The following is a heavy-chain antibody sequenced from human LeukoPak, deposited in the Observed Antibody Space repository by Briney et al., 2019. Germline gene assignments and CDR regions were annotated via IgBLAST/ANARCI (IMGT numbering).Heavy chain of an antibody. D-gene: IGHD2-15*01. V-gene: IGHV4-34*01. Sequence: SETLSLTCAVYGGSFSGYYWSWIRQPPGKGLEWIGEINHSGSTNYNPSLKSRVTISVDTSKNQFSLKLSSVTAADTAVYYCARGFLVVVVAASYYHYGMDVWGQGTTVTVSS. CDR3: ARGFLVVVVAASYYHYGMDV. CDR1: GGSFSGYY. CDR2: INHSGST. J-gene: IGHJ6*02.